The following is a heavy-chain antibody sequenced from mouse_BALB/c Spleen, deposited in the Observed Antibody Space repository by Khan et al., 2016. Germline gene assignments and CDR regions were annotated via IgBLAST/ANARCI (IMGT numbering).Heavy chain of an antibody. CDR2: IDPANGNT. V-gene: IGHV14-3*02. D-gene: IGHD2-10*02. CDR3: ARYGNYGY. Sequence: VQLQQSGAELVKPGASVKLSCTASGFNIKDTNMHWVKQRPEQGLEWIGRIDPANGNTKYDPKFQGKATITADTSSNTAYLQLSSLTSEDTAVYYCARYGNYGYWGQGTTLTVSS. J-gene: IGHJ2*01. CDR1: GFNIKDTN.